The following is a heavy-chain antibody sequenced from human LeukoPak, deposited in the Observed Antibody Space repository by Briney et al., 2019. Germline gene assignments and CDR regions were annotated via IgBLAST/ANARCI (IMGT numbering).Heavy chain of an antibody. Sequence: ASVKVSCKASGYTFTSYDINWVRQATGQGLEWMGWMNPNSGNTGYAQKFQGRVTMTRNTSIGTAYMELSSLRSEDTAVYYCARCPTRKVVAATQNHYGMDVWGQGTTVTVSS. CDR1: GYTFTSYD. J-gene: IGHJ6*02. V-gene: IGHV1-8*01. CDR2: MNPNSGNT. CDR3: ARCPTRKVVAATQNHYGMDV. D-gene: IGHD2-15*01.